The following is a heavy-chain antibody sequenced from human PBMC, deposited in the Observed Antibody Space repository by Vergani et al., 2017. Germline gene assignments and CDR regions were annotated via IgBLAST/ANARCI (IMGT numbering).Heavy chain of an antibody. D-gene: IGHD2-21*01. CDR3: VRRTDGGRGAVCYSAPVYMDV. CDR2: IDTKSGDT. J-gene: IGHJ6*03. V-gene: IGHV1-2*02. CDR1: GYIFTDYY. Sequence: QVQLVQSGSEVKKPGASMKVSCKASGYIFTDYYIHWVRQAPGQGPEWMGWIDTKSGDTSYAQQFQGRVTMTRVLSLRSAYMDLGRLTSDDSAVYYCVRRTDGGRGAVCYSAPVYMDVWGEGTTVTVSS.